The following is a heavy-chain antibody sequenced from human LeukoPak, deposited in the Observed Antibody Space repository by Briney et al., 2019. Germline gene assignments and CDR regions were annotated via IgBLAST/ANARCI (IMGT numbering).Heavy chain of an antibody. V-gene: IGHV4-61*08. CDR3: ARGQKAAAGTYWFDP. CDR2: IYYSGST. D-gene: IGHD6-13*01. Sequence: SETLSLTCAVSGGSISSGGYSWSWIRQPPGKGLEWIGYIYYSGSTNYNPSLKSRVTISVDTSKNQFSLKLSSVTAADTAVYYCARGQKAAAGTYWFDPWGQGTLVTVSS. J-gene: IGHJ5*02. CDR1: GGSISSGGYS.